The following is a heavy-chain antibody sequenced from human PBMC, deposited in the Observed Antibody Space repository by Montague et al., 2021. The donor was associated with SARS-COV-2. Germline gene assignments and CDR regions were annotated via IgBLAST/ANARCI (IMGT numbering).Heavy chain of an antibody. Sequence: SLRLSCAASGFTFSSYDMHWVRQAPGKGLEWVAVIWYDGSNQYYGDSVKGRFTISRDNSKNTLYLQMNSLRAEDTAVYYCAREYSAPRWFGEYNRYGMDVWSQGTTVTVSS. CDR3: AREYSAPRWFGEYNRYGMDV. CDR1: GFTFSSYD. D-gene: IGHD3-10*01. J-gene: IGHJ6*02. CDR2: IWYDGSNQ. V-gene: IGHV3-33*08.